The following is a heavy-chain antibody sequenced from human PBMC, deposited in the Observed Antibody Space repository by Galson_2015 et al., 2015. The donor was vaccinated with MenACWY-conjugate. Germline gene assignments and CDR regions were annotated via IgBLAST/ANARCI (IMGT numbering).Heavy chain of an antibody. CDR2: ISGSGDTT. J-gene: IGHJ4*01. CDR1: GFTFSDYA. D-gene: IGHD1/OR15-1a*01. Sequence: SLRLSCAASGFTFSDYAMTWVRQAPGRGLEWVSGISGSGDTTYYADPVKGRFAISRDNSKNTLSLQMNGLRAEDTGVYFCARNIDDPWYYFDGWGHRVLVTVSS. V-gene: IGHV3-23*01. CDR3: ARNIDDPWYYFDG.